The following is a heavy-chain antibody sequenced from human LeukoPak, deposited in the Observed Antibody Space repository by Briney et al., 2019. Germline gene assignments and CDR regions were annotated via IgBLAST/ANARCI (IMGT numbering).Heavy chain of an antibody. CDR2: IYTSGST. Sequence: PSETLSLTCTVSGGSISSYYWSWIRQPAGKGLEWIGRIYTSGSTNYNPSLKSRVTISVDTSKNQFSLKLSSVTAADTAVYYCARHGSHYYDSSGYGNWFDPWGQGTLVTVSS. D-gene: IGHD3-22*01. CDR3: ARHGSHYYDSSGYGNWFDP. J-gene: IGHJ5*02. V-gene: IGHV4-4*07. CDR1: GGSISSYY.